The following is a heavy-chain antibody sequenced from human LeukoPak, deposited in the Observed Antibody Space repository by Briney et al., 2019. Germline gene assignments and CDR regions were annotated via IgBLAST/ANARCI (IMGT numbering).Heavy chain of an antibody. D-gene: IGHD6-19*01. Sequence: GRSLRLSRAASGLTFSRYGMHWVRQAPGKGLEWVAVLWYEGSKKNYADSVKGRFTISRDNSKNTLNLQMTSLRAEDTAVYYCARVSEDYSSGWYEEYFQYWGQGTLVIVSS. CDR2: LWYEGSKK. CDR3: ARVSEDYSSGWYEEYFQY. V-gene: IGHV3-33*01. CDR1: GLTFSRYG. J-gene: IGHJ1*01.